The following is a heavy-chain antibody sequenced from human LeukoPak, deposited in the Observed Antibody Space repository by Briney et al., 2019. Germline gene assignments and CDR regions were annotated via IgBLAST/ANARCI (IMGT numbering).Heavy chain of an antibody. J-gene: IGHJ6*02. D-gene: IGHD4-17*01. V-gene: IGHV4-34*01. Sequence: SETLSLTCAVYGGSFRCYYWIWISQPPGKRLEWVGQINHGGSNNYHPSLKSRVTISVDTSRNQFSPKLSSVTAADTAVYYCASWTVTTYYYYYAMDVWGQGTTVTVSS. CDR2: INHGGSN. CDR1: GGSFRCYY. CDR3: ASWTVTTYYYYYAMDV.